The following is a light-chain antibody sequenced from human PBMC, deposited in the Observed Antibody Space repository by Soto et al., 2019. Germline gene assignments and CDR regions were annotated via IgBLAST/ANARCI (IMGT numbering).Light chain of an antibody. V-gene: IGKV3-20*01. CDR2: DAS. J-gene: IGKJ1*01. CDR1: QSISSSY. CDR3: QQYGSSRT. Sequence: EIGLTQSPGTLSLSPGERATLSCRASQSISSSYLAWYQQKPGQAPRLLIYDASSRATGTPDRFSGSASGTDFTLTISRLEPEDFAVYYCQQYGSSRTFGQGTKVEIK.